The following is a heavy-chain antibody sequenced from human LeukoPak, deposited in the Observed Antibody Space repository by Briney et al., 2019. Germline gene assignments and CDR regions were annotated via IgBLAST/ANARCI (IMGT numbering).Heavy chain of an antibody. D-gene: IGHD2-2*01. J-gene: IGHJ4*02. CDR1: GGSISSGDYY. Sequence: SETLSLTCTVSGGSISSGDYYWSWIRQPPGKGLEWIGYIYYSGNTYYNPSLKSRVTISVDTSKNQFSLKLSSVTAADTAVYYCARVGGDYCSSTSCYGVYYWGQGTLVTVSS. V-gene: IGHV4-30-4*01. CDR3: ARVGGDYCSSTSCYGVYY. CDR2: IYYSGNT.